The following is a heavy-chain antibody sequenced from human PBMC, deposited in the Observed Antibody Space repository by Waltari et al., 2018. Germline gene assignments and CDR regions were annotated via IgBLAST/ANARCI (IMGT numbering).Heavy chain of an antibody. D-gene: IGHD3-22*01. Sequence: QVQLVQSGAEVKKPGSSVKVSCKASGGTFSSYTISWVRQAPGQGLEWMGRIIPILGIANYAQKFQGRVTITADKSTSTAYMELSSLRSEDTAVYYCAREDTMIVVGTTGYYYGMDVWGQGTTVTVSS. CDR3: AREDTMIVVGTTGYYYGMDV. CDR2: IIPILGIA. V-gene: IGHV1-69*08. CDR1: GGTFSSYT. J-gene: IGHJ6*02.